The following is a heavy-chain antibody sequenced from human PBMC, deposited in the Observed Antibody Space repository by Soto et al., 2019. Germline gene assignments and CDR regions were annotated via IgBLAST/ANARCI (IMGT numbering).Heavy chain of an antibody. J-gene: IGHJ2*01. Sequence: GGSLRLSCAASGFTFNNYDMHWVRQSSGTGLEWVSTIGTAGDPYYLDSVKGRVTVSRDDATNCLYLQMHSLRAEDMAVYYCARGADCRGGTCYSWYFDLWGRGALGTVSA. CDR2: IGTAGDP. V-gene: IGHV3-13*05. CDR3: ARGADCRGGTCYSWYFDL. D-gene: IGHD2-15*01. CDR1: GFTFNNYD.